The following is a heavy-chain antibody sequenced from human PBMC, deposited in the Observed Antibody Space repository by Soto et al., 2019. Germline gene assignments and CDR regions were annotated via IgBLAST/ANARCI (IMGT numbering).Heavy chain of an antibody. D-gene: IGHD6-19*01. CDR3: ARGVRTVAGLLYYYYGMDV. Sequence: QVKRVQSGAEVKKPGASVKVSCKASGYTFTSYAMHWVRQAPGQRLEWMGWINAGNGNTKYSQKFQGRVTITRDTSASTAYMELSSLRSEDTAVYYCARGVRTVAGLLYYYYGMDVWGQGTTVTVSS. J-gene: IGHJ6*02. CDR2: INAGNGNT. CDR1: GYTFTSYA. V-gene: IGHV1-3*01.